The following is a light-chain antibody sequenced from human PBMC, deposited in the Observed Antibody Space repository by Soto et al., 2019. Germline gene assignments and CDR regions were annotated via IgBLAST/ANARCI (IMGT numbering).Light chain of an antibody. CDR3: QQNYTIPIT. CDR1: QSIDNY. CDR2: DAS. J-gene: IGKJ5*01. Sequence: DIQMTQSPSSLSASVGDRVTITCRASQSIDNYLNWYHQKPGKAPKLLIYDASNLQSGAPSRSSGSGSGTEFTPTISSLLPEDFATYYYQQNYTIPITFGQGTRVDMK. V-gene: IGKV1-39*01.